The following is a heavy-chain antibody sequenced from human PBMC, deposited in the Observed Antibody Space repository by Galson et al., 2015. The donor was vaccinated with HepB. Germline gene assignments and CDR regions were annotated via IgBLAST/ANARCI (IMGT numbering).Heavy chain of an antibody. CDR1: XFTXXXYA. V-gene: IGHV3-23*01. CDR3: AKNPRLVIXXYFDY. J-gene: IGHJ4*02. D-gene: IGHD3-9*01. Sequence: SLRXXXAAXXFTXXXYAMSXXXXXPGKGLEWVSAIXXXGGSTYYADSVKGRFTISRDNSKNTLYLQMNSLRAEDTAVYYCAKNPRLVIXXYFDYWGQG. CDR2: IXXXGGST.